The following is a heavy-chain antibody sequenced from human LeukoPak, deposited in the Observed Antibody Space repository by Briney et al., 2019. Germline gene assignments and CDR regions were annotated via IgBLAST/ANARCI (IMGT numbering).Heavy chain of an antibody. CDR1: GGSFSGYY. V-gene: IGHV4-34*01. CDR3: ARGLAGATTFDY. D-gene: IGHD1-26*01. Sequence: SETLSLTCAVYGGSFSGYYWSWIRQPPGKGLEWIGEINHSGSTNYNPSLKSRVTISVDTSKNQFSLKLSSVIAADTAVYYCARGLAGATTFDYWGQGTLVTVSS. J-gene: IGHJ4*02. CDR2: INHSGST.